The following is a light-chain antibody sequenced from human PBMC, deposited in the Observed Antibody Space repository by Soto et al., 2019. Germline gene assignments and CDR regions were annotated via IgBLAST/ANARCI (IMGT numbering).Light chain of an antibody. J-gene: IGLJ1*01. CDR1: NNDIGVYDF. CDR3: KSYAGSNTYV. Sequence: QSVLTQPPSASGSPGQSVTISCTGTNNDIGVYDFVSWYQHHPGKAPRLIIYEVVQRPSGVPDRFSGSKSGNTASLTVSGLQAADEADYFCKSYAGSNTYVFGSGTKLTVL. V-gene: IGLV2-8*01. CDR2: EVV.